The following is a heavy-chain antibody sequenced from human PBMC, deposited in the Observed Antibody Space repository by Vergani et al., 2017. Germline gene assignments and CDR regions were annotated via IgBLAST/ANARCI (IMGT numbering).Heavy chain of an antibody. V-gene: IGHV1-2*04. Sequence: QVQLVQSGAEVKKPGASVKVSCKASGYTFTGYYMHWVRQAPGQGLEWMGWINPNSGGTNYAQKFQGWVTMTRDTSISTAYMELSRLRSDDTAVYYCASVIGAVAGTEAFDIWGQGTMVTVSS. CDR3: ASVIGAVAGTEAFDI. D-gene: IGHD6-19*01. CDR1: GYTFTGYY. CDR2: INPNSGGT. J-gene: IGHJ3*02.